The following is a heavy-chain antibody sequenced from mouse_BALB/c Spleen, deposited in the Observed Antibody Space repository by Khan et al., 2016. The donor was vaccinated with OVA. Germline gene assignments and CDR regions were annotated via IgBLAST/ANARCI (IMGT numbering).Heavy chain of an antibody. J-gene: IGHJ2*01. CDR1: GFSITSYYA. D-gene: IGHD1-1*01. CDR2: ISYSGNT. Sequence: EVKLLESGPGLVKPSQSLSLTCTVSGFSITSYYAWNWIRQFPGNKLEWMGFISYSGNTNYNPSLKNQISITPDTSKNQFFLQLNSVTTEDTATYYCARIYGGDFDCWGQGTTLTVSS. V-gene: IGHV3-2*02. CDR3: ARIYGGDFDC.